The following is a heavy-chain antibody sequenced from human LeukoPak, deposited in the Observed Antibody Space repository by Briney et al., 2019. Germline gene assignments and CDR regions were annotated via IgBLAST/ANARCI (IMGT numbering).Heavy chain of an antibody. CDR2: INTKSGDT. Sequence: ASVKVSCKASGYTFTRYDINWVRQATGQGLEWMGWINTKSGDTGHAQKFRGRVTITRDTSISTVYMELSSLRSGDTAVYFCARVDGSPDYWGQGTLVTVSS. D-gene: IGHD2-15*01. V-gene: IGHV1-8*03. J-gene: IGHJ4*02. CDR3: ARVDGSPDY. CDR1: GYTFTRYD.